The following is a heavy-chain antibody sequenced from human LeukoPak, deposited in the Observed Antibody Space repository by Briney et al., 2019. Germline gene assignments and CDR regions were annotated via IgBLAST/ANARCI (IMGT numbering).Heavy chain of an antibody. CDR2: IYPGDSDT. V-gene: IGHV5-51*01. D-gene: IGHD2-15*01. J-gene: IGHJ4*02. CDR3: ARHRYCSGGSCGDFDY. Sequence: GESLKISCKGSGYSFTSYWIGWVRQMPGKGLVWVGIIYPGDSDTRYSPSFQGQVTISADKSISTAYLQWSSLKASDTAMYYCARHRYCSGGSCGDFDYWGQGTLVTVSS. CDR1: GYSFTSYW.